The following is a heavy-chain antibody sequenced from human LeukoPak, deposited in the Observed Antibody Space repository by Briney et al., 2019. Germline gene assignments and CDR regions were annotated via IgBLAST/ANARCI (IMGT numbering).Heavy chain of an antibody. CDR2: IYYSGNT. D-gene: IGHD3-10*02. Sequence: SETLSLTCSVSDDSISSSNYHWGWIRQPPGKGLEWIGTIYYSGNTYYNPSLKGRVSISVDTSKSQFSLRLHSVTAADTAMYYCVRSLFSSFTWFDHWGQGALVTVSS. CDR1: DDSISSSNYH. CDR3: VRSLFSSFTWFDH. V-gene: IGHV4-39*01. J-gene: IGHJ5*02.